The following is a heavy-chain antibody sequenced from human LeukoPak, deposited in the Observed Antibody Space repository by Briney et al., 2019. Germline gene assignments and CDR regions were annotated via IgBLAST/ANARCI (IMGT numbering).Heavy chain of an antibody. D-gene: IGHD4-17*01. CDR1: GGTFSNYA. Sequence: SVKVSCKASGGTFSNYAITWVRQAPGQGLEWMRGIIPIFDTINYAQKFQGRLMITAEESTSTVYMELSSLRSEDTAVYYCAREKHGDDSYYFDYWGQGTLVTVSS. J-gene: IGHJ4*02. CDR3: AREKHGDDSYYFDY. CDR2: IIPIFDTI. V-gene: IGHV1-69*13.